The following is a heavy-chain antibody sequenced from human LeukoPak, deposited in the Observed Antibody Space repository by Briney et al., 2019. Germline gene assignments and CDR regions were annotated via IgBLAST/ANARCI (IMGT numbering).Heavy chain of an antibody. V-gene: IGHV3-30-3*01. CDR3: ARDSFGYYYYYYGMDV. CDR2: ISYDGSNK. CDR1: GFTFSSYA. J-gene: IGHJ6*02. Sequence: PGGSLRLSCAASGFTFSSYAMHWVRQAPGKGLEWVAVISYDGSNKYYADSVKGRFTISRDNSKNTLYLQMNSLRAEDTAVYYCARDSFGYYYYYYGMDVWGQGTTVTVSS. D-gene: IGHD3-10*01.